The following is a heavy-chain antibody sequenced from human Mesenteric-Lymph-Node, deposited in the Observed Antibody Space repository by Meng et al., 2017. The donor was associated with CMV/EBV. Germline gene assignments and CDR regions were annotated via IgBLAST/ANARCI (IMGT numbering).Heavy chain of an antibody. CDR3: ARARRVAVSGTS. V-gene: IGHV3-30*02. Sequence: GGSLRLSCAASGFTFSSYGMHWVRQAPGKGLEWVSFIRSDGSNKYYADSVKGRFTISRDNSKTTLFLQLNSLRPEDTAVYYCARARRVAVSGTSWGQGTLVTVSS. CDR1: GFTFSSYG. CDR2: IRSDGSNK. J-gene: IGHJ5*02. D-gene: IGHD6-19*01.